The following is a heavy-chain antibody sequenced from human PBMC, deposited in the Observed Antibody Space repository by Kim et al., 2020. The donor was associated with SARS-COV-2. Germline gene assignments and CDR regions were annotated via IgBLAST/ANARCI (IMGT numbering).Heavy chain of an antibody. CDR2: GST. D-gene: IGHD6-6*01. J-gene: IGHJ4*02. V-gene: IGHV4-34*01. CDR3: ARDSSSLGY. Sequence: GSTNYNPSLKSRVTISVDTSKNQFSLKLSSMTAADTAVYYCARDSSSLGYWGQGTLVTVSS.